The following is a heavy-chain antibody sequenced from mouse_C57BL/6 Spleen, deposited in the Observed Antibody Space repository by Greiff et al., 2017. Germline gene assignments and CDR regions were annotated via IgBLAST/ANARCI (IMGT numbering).Heavy chain of an antibody. J-gene: IGHJ2*01. D-gene: IGHD4-1*01. CDR3: ARHGDKWDVGYFDY. Sequence: EVKLMESGGDLVKPGGSLKLSCAASGFTFSSYGMSWVRQTPDKRLEWVATISSGGSYTYYPDSVKGRFTISRDNAKNTLYLQMSSLKSEDTAMYYCARHGDKWDVGYFDYWGQGTTRTVSS. CDR2: ISSGGSYT. CDR1: GFTFSSYG. V-gene: IGHV5-6*01.